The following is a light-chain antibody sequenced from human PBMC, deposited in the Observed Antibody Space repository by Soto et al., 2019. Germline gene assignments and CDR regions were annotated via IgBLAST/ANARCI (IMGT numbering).Light chain of an antibody. CDR2: DVT. Sequence: QSVLTQPRSVSGSPGQSVTVSCTGTNSDVGRYKYVSWYQQHPGKAPKLMLYDVTERPSGVPDRFSGSKSGNTASLTVSGLQAEDEADYYCSSYAGSSNVFGTGTKVTVL. V-gene: IGLV2-11*01. J-gene: IGLJ1*01. CDR1: NSDVGRYKY. CDR3: SSYAGSSNV.